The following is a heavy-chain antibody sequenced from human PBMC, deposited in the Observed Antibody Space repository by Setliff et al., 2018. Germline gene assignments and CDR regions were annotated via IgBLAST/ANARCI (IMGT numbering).Heavy chain of an antibody. CDR1: GGSISSSY. D-gene: IGHD1-26*01. CDR3: ARGDSSGNNYPVLDY. J-gene: IGHJ4*02. Sequence: SETLSLTCTVSGGSISSSYWSWIRQPPGKGLEWIGYFYHSGSMNYNPSLKGRVTMSVDTSNNQLSLKLTSVSAADTAVYCCARGDSSGNNYPVLDYWGQGILVTVSS. CDR2: FYHSGSM. V-gene: IGHV4-4*09.